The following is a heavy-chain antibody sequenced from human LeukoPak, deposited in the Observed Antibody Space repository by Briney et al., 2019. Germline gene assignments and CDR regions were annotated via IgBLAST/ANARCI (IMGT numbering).Heavy chain of an antibody. CDR3: ARNRGYGGYDSDY. D-gene: IGHD5-12*01. CDR1: GFSFSDYY. CDR2: ISSSGTTI. J-gene: IGHJ4*02. V-gene: IGHV3-11*01. Sequence: PGGSLRLSCAASGFSFSDYYMSWIRQAPGKGLEWVSYISSSGTTIYYADSVEGRFTISRDNAKNSLYLQMNSLRAEDTAVYYCARNRGYGGYDSDYWGQGTLVTVSS.